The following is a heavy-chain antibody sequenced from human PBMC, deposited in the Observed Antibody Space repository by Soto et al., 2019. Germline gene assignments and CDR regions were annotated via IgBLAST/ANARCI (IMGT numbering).Heavy chain of an antibody. CDR1: GFTFGSYW. CDR2: IIGDGTTT. J-gene: IGHJ4*02. CDR3: AWGAFRAYYHDL. Sequence: GGSLRLSCAASGFTFGSYWMHWVRQAPGSGLEWISRIIGDGTTTNYADSVKGRFTISRDDATNTVHLQMNILRAEDTAVYYCAWGAFRAYYHDLWGQGTLDTVSS. V-gene: IGHV3-74*01. D-gene: IGHD1-26*01.